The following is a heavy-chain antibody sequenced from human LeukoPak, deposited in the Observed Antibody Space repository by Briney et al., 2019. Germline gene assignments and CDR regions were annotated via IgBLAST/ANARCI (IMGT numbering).Heavy chain of an antibody. CDR1: GGSFSGYY. CDR2: INHSGST. D-gene: IGHD6-13*01. V-gene: IGHV4-34*01. Sequence: SETLSLTCAVYGGSFSGYYWSWIRQPPGKGREWIGEINHSGSTNYNPSLKSRVTISVDTSKNQFSLKLSSVTAADTAVYYCAGTGYSSSWPNWFDPWGQGTLVTVSS. CDR3: AGTGYSSSWPNWFDP. J-gene: IGHJ5*02.